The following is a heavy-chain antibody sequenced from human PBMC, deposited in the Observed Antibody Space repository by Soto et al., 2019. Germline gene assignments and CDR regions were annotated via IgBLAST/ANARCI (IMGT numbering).Heavy chain of an antibody. CDR2: INPNTGYT. V-gene: IGHV1-8*01. Sequence: ASVKVSCKASGYTFTSYDINWVRQATGQGFEWMGWINPNTGYTDYAQKLQDRVTMTGNTSITTAYMELSSLRSEDTAVYYCVRGRVMITFGVVIVIDYWGQGSPITVSS. J-gene: IGHJ4*02. CDR3: VRGRVMITFGVVIVIDY. CDR1: GYTFTSYD. D-gene: IGHD3-16*02.